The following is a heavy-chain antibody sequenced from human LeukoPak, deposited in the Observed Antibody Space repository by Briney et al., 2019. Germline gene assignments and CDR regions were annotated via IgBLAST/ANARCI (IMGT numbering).Heavy chain of an antibody. CDR1: GGSISSSSYY. CDR2: IYYSGST. D-gene: IGHD3-16*01. V-gene: IGHV4-39*07. Sequence: SETLSLTCTVSGGSISSSSYYWGWIRQPPGKGLEWIGSIYYSGSTYCNASLQSRVTISIDTSKNQFSLRLSSVTAADTAVYCAREFTFGGVIGYWGQGTLVTVSS. CDR3: AREFTFGGVIGY. J-gene: IGHJ4*02.